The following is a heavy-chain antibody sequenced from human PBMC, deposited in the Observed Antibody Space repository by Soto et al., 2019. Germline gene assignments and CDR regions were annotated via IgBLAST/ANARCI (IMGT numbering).Heavy chain of an antibody. CDR3: ARDFRPPYGVRYFDY. CDR2: IYSGGST. J-gene: IGHJ4*02. D-gene: IGHD4-17*01. CDR1: GFPVLSHY. Sequence: GGSLRPSRASSGFPVLSHYMSWVRQAPGKGLEWVSVIYSGGSTYYADSVKGRFTISRHNSKNTLYLLMNSLRAEDTAVYYCARDFRPPYGVRYFDYWGQGTLVTVSS. V-gene: IGHV3-53*04.